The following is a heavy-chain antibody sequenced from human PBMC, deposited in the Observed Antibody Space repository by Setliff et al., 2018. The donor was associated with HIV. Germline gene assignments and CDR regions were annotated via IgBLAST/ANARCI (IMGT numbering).Heavy chain of an antibody. Sequence: GGSLRLSCAASGFTFKNAWMSWVRQAPGKGLVWVSRINSDGTSTTYADSVKGRFTISRDSSKSTLYLQMNSLRAEDTAVYYCARGGEYFDYWGQGTLVTVSS. CDR1: GFTFKNAW. D-gene: IGHD4-17*01. V-gene: IGHV3-74*01. CDR3: ARGGEYFDY. CDR2: INSDGTST. J-gene: IGHJ4*02.